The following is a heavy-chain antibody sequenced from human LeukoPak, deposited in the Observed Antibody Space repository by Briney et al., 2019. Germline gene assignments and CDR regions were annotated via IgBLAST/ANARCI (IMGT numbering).Heavy chain of an antibody. J-gene: IGHJ5*02. Sequence: ASVKVSCKASGYTFDSYGISWVRQAPGQGLEWIGWISAYNGNTNYAQKVQGRVTMTTDTSTSTAYMELRSLRSDDTAVYYCATFGYYGSGSYYIALDPWGQGTLVTVSS. CDR3: ATFGYYGSGSYYIALDP. D-gene: IGHD3-10*01. V-gene: IGHV1-18*01. CDR1: GYTFDSYG. CDR2: ISAYNGNT.